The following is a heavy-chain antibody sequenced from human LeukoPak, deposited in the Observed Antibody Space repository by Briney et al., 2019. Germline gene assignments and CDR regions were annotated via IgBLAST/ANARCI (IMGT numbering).Heavy chain of an antibody. V-gene: IGHV1-2*02. J-gene: IGHJ4*02. CDR2: INPNRGGT. CDR1: GYTFTGYY. Sequence: GASVKVSCKASGYTFTGYYMHWVRQAPGQGLEWMGWINPNRGGTNYAQKFQGRVTMTRDTSISTADMELSRLRSDDTAVYYCARDLVYYYDSSGYFDYWGQGTLVTVSS. CDR3: ARDLVYYYDSSGYFDY. D-gene: IGHD3-22*01.